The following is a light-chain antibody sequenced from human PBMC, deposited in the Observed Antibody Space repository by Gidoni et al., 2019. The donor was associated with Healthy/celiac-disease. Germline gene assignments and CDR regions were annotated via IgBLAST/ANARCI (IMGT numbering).Light chain of an antibody. Sequence: EIVMTHSPPTLSLSPGERATLSCRASQSVSRNLAWYQQKPGQAPRLLIYRASTRANGIPARCSGSGSGTEVTITISSLQSEEFAVYYCQQYNNWQYTFGQGTKLEIK. CDR2: RAS. J-gene: IGKJ2*01. CDR1: QSVSRN. V-gene: IGKV3-15*01. CDR3: QQYNNWQYT.